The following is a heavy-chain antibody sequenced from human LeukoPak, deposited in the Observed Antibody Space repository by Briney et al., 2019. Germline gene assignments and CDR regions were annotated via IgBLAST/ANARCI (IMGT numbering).Heavy chain of an antibody. CDR1: GFTFSSYW. D-gene: IGHD3-16*01. CDR3: AGVGTDLWNRFDP. Sequence: HPGGSLRLSCAASGFTFSSYWMHWVRQVPGKGLVWVSRIYSDGSITSYADFVKGRFTISRDNAKNTLYLQMSSLRADDTAVYYCAGVGTDLWNRFDPWGQGTLVTVSS. J-gene: IGHJ5*02. CDR2: IYSDGSIT. V-gene: IGHV3-74*01.